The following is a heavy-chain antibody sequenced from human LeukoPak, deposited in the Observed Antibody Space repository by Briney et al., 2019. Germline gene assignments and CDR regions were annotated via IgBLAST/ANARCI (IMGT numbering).Heavy chain of an antibody. Sequence: GRSLRLSCAASGFTFSSYAMHWVRQAPGKGLEWVAVISYDGSNKYYADSVKGRFTISRDNSKNTLYLQMNSLRAEDTAVYYCARDVLRGYSYGNLDYWGQGTLVTVSS. D-gene: IGHD5-18*01. CDR2: ISYDGSNK. J-gene: IGHJ4*02. CDR1: GFTFSSYA. CDR3: ARDVLRGYSYGNLDY. V-gene: IGHV3-30*04.